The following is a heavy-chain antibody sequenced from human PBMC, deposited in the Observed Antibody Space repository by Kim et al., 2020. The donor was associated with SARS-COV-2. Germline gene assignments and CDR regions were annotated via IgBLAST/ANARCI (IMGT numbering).Heavy chain of an antibody. CDR2: IKQDGTEK. V-gene: IGHV3-7*01. Sequence: GGSLRLSCAASGFSFSSYLMSWVRQAPGKGLEWVANIKQDGTEKNFVASVEGRFTISRDNAKKSVYLQMNSLRVEDTAMYYCVRDLYGDLDHWGPGTLVTVSS. CDR3: VRDLYGDLDH. J-gene: IGHJ4*02. D-gene: IGHD4-17*01. CDR1: GFSFSSYL.